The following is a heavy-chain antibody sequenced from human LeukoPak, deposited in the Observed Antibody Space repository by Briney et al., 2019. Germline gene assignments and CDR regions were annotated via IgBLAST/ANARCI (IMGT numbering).Heavy chain of an antibody. Sequence: ASVKVSCRISGHTLTELSIHWVRQAPGKGLEWMGGFDTQEGETIFAQNFQGRVTMTEDTSSDTAYMELSSLTSEDTAVYYCATPPVWFGEFMSGNSILGYFQDWGQGTLVTVSS. CDR3: ATPPVWFGEFMSGNSILGYFQD. J-gene: IGHJ1*01. D-gene: IGHD3-10*01. CDR2: FDTQEGET. CDR1: GHTLTELS. V-gene: IGHV1-24*01.